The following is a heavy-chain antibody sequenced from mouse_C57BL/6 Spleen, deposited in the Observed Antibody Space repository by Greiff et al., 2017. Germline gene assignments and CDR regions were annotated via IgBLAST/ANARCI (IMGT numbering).Heavy chain of an antibody. Sequence: QLQLKESGAELAKPGASVTLSCKASGYSFTRYWMHWLKQRPGQGLEWIGYINPSSGYTKYNQKFKDKATLTADKSSSTAYMQLSSLTYEDSAVYYCARKDYAMDYWGQGTSVTVSS. V-gene: IGHV1-7*01. CDR2: INPSSGYT. J-gene: IGHJ4*01. CDR1: GYSFTRYW. CDR3: ARKDYAMDY. D-gene: IGHD2-4*01.